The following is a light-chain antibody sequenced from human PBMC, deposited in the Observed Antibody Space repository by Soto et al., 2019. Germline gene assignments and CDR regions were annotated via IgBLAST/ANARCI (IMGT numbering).Light chain of an antibody. Sequence: DIQMTQCPSTLSASVGDRVTITCRASQSISSWLAWYQQKPGKAPKLLIYKASSLESGVPSRFSGSGSGTEFTLTISSLQPDDFATYYCQQYNSYSFGGGTKVEIK. J-gene: IGKJ4*01. V-gene: IGKV1-5*03. CDR2: KAS. CDR3: QQYNSYS. CDR1: QSISSW.